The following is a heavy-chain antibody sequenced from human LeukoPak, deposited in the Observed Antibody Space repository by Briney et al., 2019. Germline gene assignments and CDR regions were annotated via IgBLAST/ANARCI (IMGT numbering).Heavy chain of an antibody. Sequence: GESLKISCKGSGYSFTNYWISWVRRMPGKGLEWMGRIDPSDSSTNYSPSFQGHVTISADKSISTAYLQWRSLKASDTAMYYCARGDDYGGAFDIWGQGTMVTVSS. J-gene: IGHJ3*02. CDR1: GYSFTNYW. D-gene: IGHD4-23*01. V-gene: IGHV5-10-1*01. CDR3: ARGDDYGGAFDI. CDR2: IDPSDSST.